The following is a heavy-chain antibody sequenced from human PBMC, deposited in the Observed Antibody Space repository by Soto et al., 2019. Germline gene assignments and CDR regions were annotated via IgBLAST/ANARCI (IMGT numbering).Heavy chain of an antibody. J-gene: IGHJ6*02. CDR1: GGSIRSYY. CDR3: AGIAEPIYYGMDV. CDR2: IYASGST. Sequence: SETLSLTCTVSGGSIRSYYWNWIRQPAGKGLEWIGRIYASGSTNYNPSLKSRVTMFVDTSKNQFSLKLSSVTAADTAVYFCAGIAEPIYYGMDVWGQGTTVTVS. D-gene: IGHD6-13*01. V-gene: IGHV4-4*07.